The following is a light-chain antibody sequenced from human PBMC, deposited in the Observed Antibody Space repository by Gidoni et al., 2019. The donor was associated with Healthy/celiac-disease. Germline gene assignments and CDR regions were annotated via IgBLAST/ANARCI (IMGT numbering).Light chain of an antibody. CDR3: QQRSNWIT. Sequence: DIVLTQSPATLSLSPGERATLSCRASQRVSSYLAWYQQKPGQAPRLLIYDAPNRATGIPARFSGSGSGTDFTLTISSLEPEDFAVYYCQQRSNWITFGQGTRLEIK. CDR1: QRVSSY. J-gene: IGKJ5*01. V-gene: IGKV3-11*01. CDR2: DAP.